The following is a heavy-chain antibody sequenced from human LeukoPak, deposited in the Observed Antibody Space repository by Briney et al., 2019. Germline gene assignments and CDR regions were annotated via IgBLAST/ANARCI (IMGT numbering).Heavy chain of an antibody. V-gene: IGHV1-2*02. CDR1: GYTFTGYY. Sequence: ASVKVSCKASGYTFTGYYMHWVRQAPGQGLEWMGWINPNSGGINYAQKFQGRVTMTRDTSISTAYKELSSLRSEDTAVYYCMSTSNWGSVIFDYWGQGTLVTVSS. J-gene: IGHJ4*02. D-gene: IGHD7-27*01. CDR3: MSTSNWGSVIFDY. CDR2: INPNSGGI.